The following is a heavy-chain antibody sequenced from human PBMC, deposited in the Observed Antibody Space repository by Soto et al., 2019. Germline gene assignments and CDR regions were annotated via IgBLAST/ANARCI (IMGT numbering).Heavy chain of an antibody. J-gene: IGHJ3*02. Sequence: PSETLSLTCAVSGYSIGSGYYWGWIRQPPGKGLEWIGSIYHSGSTYYNPSLKSRVTISVDTSKNQFSLKLSSVPAADTAVYYCARDRPIGDSISVYIWGQGTMVTVSS. V-gene: IGHV4-38-2*02. CDR1: GYSIGSGYY. CDR2: IYHSGST. D-gene: IGHD3-22*01. CDR3: ARDRPIGDSISVYI.